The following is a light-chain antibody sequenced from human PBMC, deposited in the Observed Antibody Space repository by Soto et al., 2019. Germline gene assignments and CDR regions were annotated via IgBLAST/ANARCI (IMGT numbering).Light chain of an antibody. CDR3: QQLYSHPLT. Sequence: IHLTQSPSSLSASVGDRVTITCRASQGITSYLAWYQQRPGKAPGLLIYSASTLQSGVPSRFSGSGYATDFSLTISNLQPEEFATYYCQQLYSHPLTFGGGTKVDIK. CDR1: QGITSY. J-gene: IGKJ4*01. V-gene: IGKV1-9*01. CDR2: SAS.